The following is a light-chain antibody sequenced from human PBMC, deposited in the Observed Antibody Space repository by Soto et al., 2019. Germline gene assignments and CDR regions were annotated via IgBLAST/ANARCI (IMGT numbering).Light chain of an antibody. Sequence: IQIPQCPSTMSTSIEARVTITCRASQSVNTWLAWYQQKPGKASVLLIYDASSLKSGVPSRFSGSGSGTEFTLSITSLQSDDFAIYYCQHYHGYPFPFGPGTKVDIK. CDR1: QSVNTW. CDR2: DAS. CDR3: QHYHGYPFP. V-gene: IGKV1-5*01. J-gene: IGKJ3*01.